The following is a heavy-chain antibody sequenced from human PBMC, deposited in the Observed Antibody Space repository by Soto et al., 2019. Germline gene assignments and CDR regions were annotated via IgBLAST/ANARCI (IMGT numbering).Heavy chain of an antibody. Sequence: GSLRLSCAASGFTFSDYYMSWLRQPPGKGLEWVSYISKSGSIIHFADSVKGRFAISRDNAKNTPYLQMSSLRAEDTALYYCARDLSPYSDYYDESTSETWFDPWGQGTLVTVSS. CDR2: ISKSGSII. CDR3: ARDLSPYSDYYDESTSETWFDP. V-gene: IGHV3-11*01. CDR1: GFTFSDYY. D-gene: IGHD3-16*01. J-gene: IGHJ5*02.